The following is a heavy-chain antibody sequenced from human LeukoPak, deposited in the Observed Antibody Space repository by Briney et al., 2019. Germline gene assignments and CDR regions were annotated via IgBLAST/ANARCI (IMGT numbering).Heavy chain of an antibody. V-gene: IGHV3-7*01. D-gene: IGHD2-15*01. CDR3: AREAAIGYCSGGSCYTEPYFDY. Sequence: PGGSLRLSCAASGFTFSSYWMSWVRQAPGKGLEWVANIKQDGSEKYYVDSVKGRFTISRDNAKNSLYLQMNSLRAEDTAVYYCAREAAIGYCSGGSCYTEPYFDYWGQGTLVTVSS. CDR1: GFTFSSYW. J-gene: IGHJ4*02. CDR2: IKQDGSEK.